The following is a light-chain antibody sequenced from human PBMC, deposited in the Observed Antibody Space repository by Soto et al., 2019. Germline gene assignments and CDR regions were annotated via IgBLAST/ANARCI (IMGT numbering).Light chain of an antibody. Sequence: IPLXQCPSSMFASXGDRVSITFRASQDINNXLAWYQQKPGXXPXXXXHAASTWQSGGPSRCSGSGSATEFTLPISSLQPDDFATFYCQQYNSYTWTFGQGTKVDI. CDR1: QDINNX. CDR3: QQYNSYTWT. CDR2: AAS. V-gene: IGKV1-9*01. J-gene: IGKJ1*01.